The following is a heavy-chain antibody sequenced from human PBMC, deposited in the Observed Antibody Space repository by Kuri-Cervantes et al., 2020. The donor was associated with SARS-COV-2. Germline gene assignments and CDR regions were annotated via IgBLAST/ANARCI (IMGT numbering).Heavy chain of an antibody. Sequence: SLKISCAASGFTFSSYAMSWVRQAPGKGLEWVSGISWNSGSIGYADSVKGRFTISRDNAKNSLYLQMNSLRAEDTALYYCAKDHTVAGPWGAFDIWGQGTMVTVSS. V-gene: IGHV3-9*01. CDR1: GFTFSSYA. D-gene: IGHD6-19*01. J-gene: IGHJ3*02. CDR2: ISWNSGSI. CDR3: AKDHTVAGPWGAFDI.